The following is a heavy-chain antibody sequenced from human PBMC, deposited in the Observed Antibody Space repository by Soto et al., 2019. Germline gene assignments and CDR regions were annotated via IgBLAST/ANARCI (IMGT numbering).Heavy chain of an antibody. CDR1: GFSLTTRGVG. Sequence: QITLKESGPTLVKPTQTLTLTCTFSGFSLTTRGVGVGWISQPPGKALECLALIYWDDDKRYSPSLQSIVSITKETSKNQVVMTMTNVDPVDTATYYCAHIPNYYQYDGFDPWGQGTLVSVSS. CDR2: IYWDDDK. J-gene: IGHJ5*02. D-gene: IGHD3-16*01. V-gene: IGHV2-5*02. CDR3: AHIPNYYQYDGFDP.